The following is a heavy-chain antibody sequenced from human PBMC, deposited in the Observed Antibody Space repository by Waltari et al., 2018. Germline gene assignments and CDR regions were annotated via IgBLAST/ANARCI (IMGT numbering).Heavy chain of an antibody. J-gene: IGHJ6*02. V-gene: IGHV4-59*01. Sequence: QVQLQESGPGLVKPSETLSLTCTVSGGSISSYYWSWIRQPPGKGLEWIGYIYYSGSTNYNPSLKSRVTISVDTSKNQFSLKLSSVTAADTAVYYCARGGHFWSGYYMIPYYYGMDVWGQGTTVTVSS. CDR1: GGSISSYY. CDR3: ARGGHFWSGYYMIPYYYGMDV. CDR2: IYYSGST. D-gene: IGHD3-3*02.